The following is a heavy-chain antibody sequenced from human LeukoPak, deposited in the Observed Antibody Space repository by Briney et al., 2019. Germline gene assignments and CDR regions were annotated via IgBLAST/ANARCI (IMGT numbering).Heavy chain of an antibody. D-gene: IGHD3-10*01. J-gene: IGHJ4*02. CDR1: GFTFSSYA. V-gene: IGHV3-23*01. CDR2: ISGSGGST. CDR3: ANPIRGVINDY. Sequence: AGGSLGLSCAASGFTFSSYAMSWVRQAPGKGLEWVSAISGSGGSTYYADSVKGRFTISRDNSKNTLYLQMNSLRAEDTAVYYCANPIRGVINDYWGQGTLVTVSS.